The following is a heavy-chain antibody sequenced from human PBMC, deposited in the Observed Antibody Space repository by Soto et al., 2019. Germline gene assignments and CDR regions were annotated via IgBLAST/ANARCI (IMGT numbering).Heavy chain of an antibody. CDR2: IDPSDSYT. V-gene: IGHV5-10-1*01. CDR3: ARQKEQLDYYGMDV. CDR1: GYSFTSYW. D-gene: IGHD6-6*01. Sequence: RGESLKISCKGSGYSFTSYWISWVRQMPGKGLEWMGRIDPSDSYTNYSPSFQGHVTISADKSISTAYLQWSSLKASDTAMYYCARQKEQLDYYGMDVWGQGTTVTVSS. J-gene: IGHJ6*02.